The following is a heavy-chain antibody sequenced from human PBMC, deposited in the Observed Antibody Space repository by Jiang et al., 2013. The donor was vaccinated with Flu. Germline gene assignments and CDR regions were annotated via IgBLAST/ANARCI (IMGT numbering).Heavy chain of an antibody. V-gene: IGHV3-30*18. Sequence: VVQPGSSLTLSCAASGFTFSPNGMHWVRQAPGKGLEWLAAISFGGKTKYYGESAKGRFTISGDNSKNTLYLQMNSLRDDDTAVYYCAKELRVLGIESWGQGTLVTVSS. J-gene: IGHJ4*02. CDR3: AKELRVLGIES. D-gene: IGHD7-27*01. CDR1: GFTFSPNG. CDR2: ISFGGKTK.